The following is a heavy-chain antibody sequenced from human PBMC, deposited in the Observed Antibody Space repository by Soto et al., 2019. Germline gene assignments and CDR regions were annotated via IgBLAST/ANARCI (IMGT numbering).Heavy chain of an antibody. CDR3: AKARVKGYYYYYGMDV. CDR1: GFTFSSYG. D-gene: IGHD2-21*01. J-gene: IGHJ6*02. V-gene: IGHV3-30*18. Sequence: QVQLVEAGGGVVQPGRYLRLSCAASGFTFSSYGMHWVRQAPGQGLEWVAVISYDGSNKYYADSVKGRFTISRDNTKNTMYLQMNSLRAEDTAVYYCAKARVKGYYYYYGMDVWGQGTTVTVSS. CDR2: ISYDGSNK.